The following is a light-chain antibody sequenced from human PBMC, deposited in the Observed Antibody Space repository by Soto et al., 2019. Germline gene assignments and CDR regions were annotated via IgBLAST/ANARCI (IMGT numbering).Light chain of an antibody. Sequence: DIQMTQSPSSLSASVGDRVTITCRASQSINTYLNWYQQKPGKAPQLLIFAASSLQSGVPSRFSGSGSGTDYTLTISSLQPEDFATYYCQQYYSYPRTFGQGTKVDIK. CDR2: AAS. CDR1: QSINTY. J-gene: IGKJ1*01. CDR3: QQYYSYPRT. V-gene: IGKV1-39*01.